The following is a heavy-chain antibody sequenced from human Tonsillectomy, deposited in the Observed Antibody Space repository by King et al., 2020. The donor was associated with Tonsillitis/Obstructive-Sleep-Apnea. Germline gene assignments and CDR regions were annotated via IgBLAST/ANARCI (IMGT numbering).Heavy chain of an antibody. CDR1: GGSFSGYY. Sequence: VQLQQWGAELLKPSETLSLTCAVYGGSFSGYYWSWIRQHPGKGLEWIGEINHSGSTNYNPSLKSRVTISVDTSKNQFSLKLSSVTAADTAVYYCARVHYYDSSGYYIDYWGQGTLVTVSS. CDR3: ARVHYYDSSGYYIDY. CDR2: INHSGST. D-gene: IGHD3-22*01. V-gene: IGHV4-34*01. J-gene: IGHJ4*02.